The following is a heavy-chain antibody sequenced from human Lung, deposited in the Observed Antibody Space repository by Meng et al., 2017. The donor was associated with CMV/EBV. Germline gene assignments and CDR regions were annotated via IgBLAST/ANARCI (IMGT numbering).Heavy chain of an antibody. J-gene: IGHJ6*02. V-gene: IGHV1-69*10. Sequence: SVKVSCEASGGTFSKYAFSWVRQAPGQGLEWMGGIIPMIDKAHYAQKFQGVVTITADKSTSTAYMELSSLKSDDTAVYYCASALVRTVTTYYYYLYGLDVWGQGTXVTVSS. CDR2: IIPMIDKA. D-gene: IGHD3-10*01. CDR1: GGTFSKYA. CDR3: ASALVRTVTTYYYYLYGLDV.